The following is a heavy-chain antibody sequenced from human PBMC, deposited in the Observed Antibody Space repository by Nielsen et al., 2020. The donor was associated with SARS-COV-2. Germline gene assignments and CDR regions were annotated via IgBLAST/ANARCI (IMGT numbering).Heavy chain of an antibody. CDR1: GYTFTGYY. D-gene: IGHD3-22*01. V-gene: IGHV1-2*04. CDR3: ARGGGFYDRYNWFDP. CDR2: INPNSGGT. Sequence: ASVKASCKASGYTFTGYYMHWVRQAPGQGLEWMGWINPNSGGTNYAQKFQGWVTMTRDTSISTAYMELSRLRSDDTAVYYCARGGGFYDRYNWFDPWGQGTLVTVSS. J-gene: IGHJ5*02.